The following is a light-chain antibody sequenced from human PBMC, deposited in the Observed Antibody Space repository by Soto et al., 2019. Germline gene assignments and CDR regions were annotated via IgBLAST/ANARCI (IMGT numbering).Light chain of an antibody. CDR1: QSISNW. Sequence: DIQMTQSPSTLSASVGDRVAITCRASQSISNWLAWYQQKPGKAPKLLIYKASSLESGVPSRFSGSGSGTEFTLTISSLQPDDFATYYCQQYYRYPLTFGGGTKVEIK. V-gene: IGKV1-5*03. CDR3: QQYYRYPLT. J-gene: IGKJ4*01. CDR2: KAS.